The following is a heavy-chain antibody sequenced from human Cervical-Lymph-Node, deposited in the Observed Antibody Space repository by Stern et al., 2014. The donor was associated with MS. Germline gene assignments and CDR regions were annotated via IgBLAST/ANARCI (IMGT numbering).Heavy chain of an antibody. J-gene: IGHJ4*02. CDR1: GYIFSSYG. D-gene: IGHD4-17*01. CDR2: VSTYNDNA. Sequence: QVQLVESGPEVKKPGASVQVSCKASGYIFSSYGINWVRQAPGQGLEWMGCVSTYNDNANSAQKFQDKVTMTTDTSTNTAYMDLRSLRSDDTAVYYCAREVYGDSRRFDSWGQGTLVIVSS. CDR3: AREVYGDSRRFDS. V-gene: IGHV1-18*01.